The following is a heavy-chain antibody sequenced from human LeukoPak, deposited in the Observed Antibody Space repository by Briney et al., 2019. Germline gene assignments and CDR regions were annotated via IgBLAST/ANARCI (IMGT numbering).Heavy chain of an antibody. V-gene: IGHV1-46*01. CDR3: ARGRYRADPGAPSRIQH. CDR1: GYTFTSYD. J-gene: IGHJ1*01. CDR2: INPGGDNT. D-gene: IGHD1-26*01. Sequence: ASVKVSCKASGYTFTSYDINWVRRAPGQGLEWMGLINPGGDNTDYAQNFQGRVTMTRDTSTSTVYMGLSSLRSEDTAVYYCARGRYRADPGAPSRIQHWGQGTLVTVSS.